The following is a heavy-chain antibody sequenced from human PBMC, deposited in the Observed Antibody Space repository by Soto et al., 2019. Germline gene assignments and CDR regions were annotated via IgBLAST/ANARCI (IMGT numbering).Heavy chain of an antibody. CDR2: ISYDGSNK. J-gene: IGHJ3*02. CDR1: GFTFSSYA. CDR3: ARDFGPVVVAANGYYDSSPLGAFDI. Sequence: GGSLRLSCAASGFTFSSYAMHWVRQAPGKGLEWVAVISYDGSNKYYADSVKGRFTISRDNSKNTLYLQMDSLRAEDTAVYYCARDFGPVVVAANGYYDSSPLGAFDIWGQGTMVTVSS. V-gene: IGHV3-30-3*01. D-gene: IGHD2-15*01.